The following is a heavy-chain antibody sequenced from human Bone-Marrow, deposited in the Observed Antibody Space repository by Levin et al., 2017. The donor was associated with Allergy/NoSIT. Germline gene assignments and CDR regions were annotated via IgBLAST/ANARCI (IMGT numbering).Heavy chain of an antibody. CDR1: GGSISSSTYS. CDR3: ATATYYGPAWHYQSDY. CDR2: VYYTGST. J-gene: IGHJ4*02. V-gene: IGHV4-39*01. Sequence: SETLSLTCSVSGGSISSSTYSWGWIRQPPGKGLEWIGNVYYTGSTHYNPSLKSRVTISADTSKNQFSLKLSSVTAADTAVYYRATATYYGPAWHYQSDYWGQGTLVTVSS. D-gene: IGHD3-10*01.